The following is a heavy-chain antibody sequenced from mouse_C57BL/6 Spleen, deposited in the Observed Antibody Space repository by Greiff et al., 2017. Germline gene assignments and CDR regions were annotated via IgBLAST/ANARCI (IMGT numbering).Heavy chain of an antibody. CDR3: ARAPYGYDEDAMDY. J-gene: IGHJ4*01. V-gene: IGHV5-17*01. CDR1: GFTFSDYG. CDR2: ISSGSSTI. D-gene: IGHD2-2*01. Sequence: EVQLQESGGGLVKPGGSLKLSCAASGFTFSDYGMHWVRQAPEKGLEWVAYISSGSSTIYYADTVKGRFTISRDNAKNTLFLQMTSLRSEDTAMYYCARAPYGYDEDAMDYWGQGTSVTVSS.